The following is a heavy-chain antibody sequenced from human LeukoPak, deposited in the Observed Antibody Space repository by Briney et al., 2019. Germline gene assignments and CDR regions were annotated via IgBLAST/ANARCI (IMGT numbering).Heavy chain of an antibody. Sequence: SETLSLTCAVYGGTFTGYYWTWIRQPPGKGLDWIGEVYHTGDASYNPSLKSRVAISVDTSKSQFSLKLTSVTAADTAVYYCARVRLPPYYYYFYYMDVWGTGTTVTVSS. CDR3: ARVRLPPYYYYFYYMDV. D-gene: IGHD5-18*01. V-gene: IGHV4-34*01. J-gene: IGHJ6*03. CDR1: GGTFTGYY. CDR2: VYHTGDA.